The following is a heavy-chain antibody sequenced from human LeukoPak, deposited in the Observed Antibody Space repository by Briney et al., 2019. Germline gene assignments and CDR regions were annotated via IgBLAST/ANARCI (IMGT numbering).Heavy chain of an antibody. CDR1: GYTFTGYY. D-gene: IGHD6-19*01. Sequence: ASVKVSCKASGYTFTGYYMHWVRQAPGQGLEWMGWINPNSGGTNYAQKFQGRVTMTRDTSISTAYMELSRLRSDDTAVYYCARSLSSGWFPFDYWGQGTLVTVSS. CDR2: INPNSGGT. J-gene: IGHJ4*02. V-gene: IGHV1-2*02. CDR3: ARSLSSGWFPFDY.